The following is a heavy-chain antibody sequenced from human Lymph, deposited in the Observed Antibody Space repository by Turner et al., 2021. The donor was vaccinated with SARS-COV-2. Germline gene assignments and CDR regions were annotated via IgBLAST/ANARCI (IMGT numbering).Heavy chain of an antibody. CDR2: IIPIFGTA. J-gene: IGHJ4*02. CDR1: GGTFSSSA. Sequence: QAQLVQSGAEVKKPGSSVKVSCKASGGTFSSSAISWVRQAPGQGLEWMGGIIPIFGTANYAQRFQGRVTITADESTSTAYMELRSLRSEDTAVYYCARGAAYCSGGSCYRKGFDYWGQGTPVTVSS. V-gene: IGHV1-69*01. D-gene: IGHD2-15*01. CDR3: ARGAAYCSGGSCYRKGFDY.